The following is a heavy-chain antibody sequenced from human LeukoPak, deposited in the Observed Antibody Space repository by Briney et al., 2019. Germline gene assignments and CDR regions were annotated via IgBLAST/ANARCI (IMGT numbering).Heavy chain of an antibody. J-gene: IGHJ4*02. CDR2: IGGSGTRT. D-gene: IGHD2-2*03. V-gene: IGHV3-23*01. CDR1: GFTFTTYG. CDR3: AKDSHWILFDD. Sequence: GGTLRLSCSASGFTFTTYGMNWVRQAPGEGLEWVSGIGGSGTRTYYADSVKGRFTISRDNSKNTLYLQMNSLRDEDTAVYYCAKDSHWILFDDWGQGTLVTVSS.